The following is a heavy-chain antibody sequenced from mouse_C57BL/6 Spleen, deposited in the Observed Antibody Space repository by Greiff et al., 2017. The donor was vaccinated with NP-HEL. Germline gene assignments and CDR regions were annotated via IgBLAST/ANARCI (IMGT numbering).Heavy chain of an antibody. CDR2: IWSGGST. CDR1: GFSLTSYG. CDR3: AKNPLYYSNYGYAMDY. D-gene: IGHD2-5*01. J-gene: IGHJ4*01. Sequence: QVQLKESGPGLVQPSQSLSITCTVSGFSLTSYGVHWVRQPPGKGLEWLGVIWSGGSTDYNAAFISRLSISKDNSKSQVFFKMNSLQADDTAIYYCAKNPLYYSNYGYAMDYWGQGTSVTVSS. V-gene: IGHV2-4*01.